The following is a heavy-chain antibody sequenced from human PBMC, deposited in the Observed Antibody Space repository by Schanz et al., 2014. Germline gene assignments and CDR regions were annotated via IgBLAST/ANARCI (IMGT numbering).Heavy chain of an antibody. Sequence: QVQLVESGGGVVQPGRSLRLSCAASGFTFSNSPLHWVRQAPGKGLDWVAVISYDGSITYYADSVKDRFTISRDNSKNIMFLQMNSLRAEDTAVYYCANGVAGYYPNYYYTMDVWGQGTTVTVSS. CDR3: ANGVAGYYPNYYYTMDV. CDR1: GFTFSNSP. CDR2: ISYDGSIT. D-gene: IGHD3-22*01. V-gene: IGHV3-30*04. J-gene: IGHJ6*02.